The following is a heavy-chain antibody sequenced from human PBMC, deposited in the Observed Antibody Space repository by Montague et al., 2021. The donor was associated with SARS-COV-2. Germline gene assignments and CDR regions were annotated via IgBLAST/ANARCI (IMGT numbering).Heavy chain of an antibody. CDR1: GFTLSDYY. J-gene: IGHJ6*02. V-gene: IGHV3-72*01. D-gene: IGHD4-11*01. Sequence: SLRLSCAASGFTLSDYYVGWVRQAPGKGLEWIGRSRNRANGYRTEYAASVAGRFAISRDDSQTSLFLQLSSLQLDDTAVYYCARELYSNNARGGFYYYYYGMDVGGRGTTVTVSS. CDR2: SRNRANGYRT. CDR3: ARELYSNNARGGFYYYYYGMDV.